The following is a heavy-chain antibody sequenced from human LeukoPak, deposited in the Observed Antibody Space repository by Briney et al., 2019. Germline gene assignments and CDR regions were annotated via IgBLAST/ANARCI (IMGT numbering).Heavy chain of an antibody. J-gene: IGHJ4*02. D-gene: IGHD7-27*01. CDR3: AKAAGDTYYRVFDY. CDR2: ITDSGGNT. V-gene: IGHV3-23*01. Sequence: PGGSLRLSCAASVFTFCSYAMNWVRTAQGKGREWVSGITDSGGNTYYADSVKRRFTISRDNSNNMVYLQMNSLRAEDMAKYYCAKAAGDTYYRVFDYWGQGILVTVSS. CDR1: VFTFCSYA.